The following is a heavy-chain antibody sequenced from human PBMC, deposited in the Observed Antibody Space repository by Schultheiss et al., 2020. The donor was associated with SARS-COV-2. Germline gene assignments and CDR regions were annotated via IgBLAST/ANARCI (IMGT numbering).Heavy chain of an antibody. V-gene: IGHV3-33*01. CDR2: IWYDGSNK. D-gene: IGHD6-19*01. Sequence: GGSLRLSCAASGFTFSSYGMHWVRQAPGKGLEWVAVIWYDGSNKYYADSVKGRFTISRDNSKNTLYLQMNSLRAEDTAVYYCARALWYSSGWYVGAFDYWGQGTLVTVSS. CDR1: GFTFSSYG. J-gene: IGHJ4*02. CDR3: ARALWYSSGWYVGAFDY.